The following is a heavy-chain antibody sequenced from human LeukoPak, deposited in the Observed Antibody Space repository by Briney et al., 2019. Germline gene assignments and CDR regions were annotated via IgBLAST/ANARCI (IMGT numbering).Heavy chain of an antibody. CDR1: GGTFSRYA. J-gene: IGHJ3*02. CDR3: AGNRNGDAFDI. Sequence: SVKVSCKASGGTFSRYAISWVRQAPGEGLEWIGGVIPMFGTANCAQKFQGRVKITTDESTSTAYMELSSLRSEDTAVYYCAGNRNGDAFDIWGQGTMATVSS. V-gene: IGHV1-69*05. D-gene: IGHD1-14*01. CDR2: VIPMFGTA.